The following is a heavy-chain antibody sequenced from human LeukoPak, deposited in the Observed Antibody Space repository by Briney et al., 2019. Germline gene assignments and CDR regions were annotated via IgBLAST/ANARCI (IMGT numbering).Heavy chain of an antibody. V-gene: IGHV3-48*03. D-gene: IGHD3-10*02. CDR1: GFTFTNYA. Sequence: GGSLRLSCATSGFTFTNYAMSWVRPAPGKRLGWVSYISSSGSTIYYADPVKGRFPISRDNAKNSLYLQMNRLRAEDTAVYYCAELGVTMIGGVWGKGTTVTISS. J-gene: IGHJ6*04. CDR2: ISSSGSTI. CDR3: AELGVTMIGGV.